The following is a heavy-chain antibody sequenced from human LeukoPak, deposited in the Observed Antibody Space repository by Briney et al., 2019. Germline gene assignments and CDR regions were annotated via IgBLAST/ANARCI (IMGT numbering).Heavy chain of an antibody. CDR3: AKDYQRFDY. Sequence: GGSLRLSCAASGFTFDDYAMHWVRQAPGKGLEWVSGISWNSGSIGYADSVKGRFTISRDNAKNSLYLQMNSLRAEDTAVYFCAKDYQRFDYWGQGTLVTVSS. CDR1: GFTFDDYA. D-gene: IGHD6-25*01. J-gene: IGHJ4*02. CDR2: ISWNSGSI. V-gene: IGHV3-9*01.